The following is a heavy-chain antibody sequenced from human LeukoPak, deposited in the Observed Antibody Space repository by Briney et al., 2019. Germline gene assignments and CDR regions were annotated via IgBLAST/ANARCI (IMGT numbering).Heavy chain of an antibody. Sequence: GASVKVSCKASGGTFSSYAISWVRQAPGQGLEWMGGIIPIFGTANYAQKFQGRVTITADEPTSTAYMELSSLRSEDTAVYYCAQISGYYDSSGYYRYYYYGMDVWGQGTTVTVSS. CDR3: AQISGYYDSSGYYRYYYYGMDV. CDR2: IIPIFGTA. CDR1: GGTFSSYA. D-gene: IGHD3-22*01. J-gene: IGHJ6*02. V-gene: IGHV1-69*13.